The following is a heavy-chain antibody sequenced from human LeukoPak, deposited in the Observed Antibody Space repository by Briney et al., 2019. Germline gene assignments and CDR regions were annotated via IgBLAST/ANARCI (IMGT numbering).Heavy chain of an antibody. CDR3: ARCPIYSRSSYFFYYYIDV. D-gene: IGHD6-6*01. CDR2: VNPNTGVT. CDR1: GYAFTGYY. Sequence: ASVKVSCKASGYAFTGYYMHWLRQAPGQGPEWLGYVNPNTGVTKLAQNFQGRLTMTSDTSIRTAYMELRKLTSDDTAVYYCARCPIYSRSSYFFYYYIDVWGTGTTVTVCS. J-gene: IGHJ6*03. V-gene: IGHV1-2*02.